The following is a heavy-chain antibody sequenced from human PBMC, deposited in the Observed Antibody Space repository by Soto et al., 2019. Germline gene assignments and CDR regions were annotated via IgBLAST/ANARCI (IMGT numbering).Heavy chain of an antibody. D-gene: IGHD5-18*01. J-gene: IGHJ6*02. Sequence: ASVKVSCKASGYAFTSYYIHWVRQAPGQGLEWMGIINPSGGSTSYAQKFQGRVTMTRDTPTSTVYMELSSLRSEDTAVYYCARDSPDTSMVDYYYYGMDVWGQGTTVTVSS. V-gene: IGHV1-46*01. CDR3: ARDSPDTSMVDYYYYGMDV. CDR1: GYAFTSYY. CDR2: INPSGGST.